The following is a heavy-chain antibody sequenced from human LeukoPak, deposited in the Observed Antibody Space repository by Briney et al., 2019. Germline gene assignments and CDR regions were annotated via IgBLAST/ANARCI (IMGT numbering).Heavy chain of an antibody. Sequence: SETLSLTCTVSGGSLSSGGYYWSWLRQHPGKGLEWIGYIYYSGSTYYNPSLKSRVTISVDTSKNQFSLKLSSVTAADTAVYYCARAPGYCTNGVCSPVGYFDYWGQGTLVTVSS. CDR3: ARAPGYCTNGVCSPVGYFDY. CDR2: IYYSGST. J-gene: IGHJ4*02. D-gene: IGHD2-8*01. V-gene: IGHV4-31*03. CDR1: GGSLSSGGYY.